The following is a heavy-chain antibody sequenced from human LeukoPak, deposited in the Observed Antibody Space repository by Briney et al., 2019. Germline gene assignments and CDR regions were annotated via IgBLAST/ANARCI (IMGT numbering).Heavy chain of an antibody. V-gene: IGHV3-7*02. J-gene: IGHJ4*02. CDR1: GFTFSNYW. CDR2: IKQDGSEK. D-gene: IGHD4-23*01. Sequence: GSLRLSCVASGFTFSNYWMSWVRQSPGKGLEWVANIKQDGSEKYYVDSVKGRFTISRDNAGNSLYLQMNSLRAEDTAVYYCATSIYGGNSLDYWGQGTLVTVSS. CDR3: ATSIYGGNSLDY.